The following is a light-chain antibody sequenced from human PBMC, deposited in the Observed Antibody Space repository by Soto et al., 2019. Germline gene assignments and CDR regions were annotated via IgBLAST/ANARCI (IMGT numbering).Light chain of an antibody. J-gene: IGKJ5*01. V-gene: IGKV3-11*01. CDR3: QQRDYWQVT. CDR2: DVS. CDR1: QSVSGY. Sequence: EIVLTQSPVTLSLSPGARAPLSCRARQSVSGYLAWYQQKPGQAPRLLIYDVSNRATGIPARFSGSGSGTDFTLTISSLEPEDFAIYYCQQRDYWQVTFGQGTRLEIK.